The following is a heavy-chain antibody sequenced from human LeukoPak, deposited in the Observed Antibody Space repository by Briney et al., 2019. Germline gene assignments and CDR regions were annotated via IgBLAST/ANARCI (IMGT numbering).Heavy chain of an antibody. CDR1: GFTLSSYA. Sequence: GESLRLSCAASGFTLSSYAMSWVRQAPGKGLEWVSSISASGGSTNYADSVKGRFTISRDNSKNTVYLQMNGLRAEDTAVYYCAKVMKGSERLTMVRGVIIKTAGLYYMDVWGKGTTVTVSS. J-gene: IGHJ6*03. V-gene: IGHV3-23*01. CDR3: AKVMKGSERLTMVRGVIIKTAGLYYMDV. CDR2: ISASGGST. D-gene: IGHD3-10*01.